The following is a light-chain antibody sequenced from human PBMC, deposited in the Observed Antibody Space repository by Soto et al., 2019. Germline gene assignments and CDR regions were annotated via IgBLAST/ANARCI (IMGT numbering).Light chain of an antibody. CDR1: QTIGPW. CDR2: EGA. V-gene: IGKV1-5*01. Sequence: DIQMTQSPSTLSASVGDRVTITCRASQTIGPWVAWYQQRPGQAPKLLIPEGAGLKSGVPSRFSGYRSGTEFTITINRLQDDEVATYFCQQFRNSWTFGQGTRVEIK. J-gene: IGKJ1*01. CDR3: QQFRNSWT.